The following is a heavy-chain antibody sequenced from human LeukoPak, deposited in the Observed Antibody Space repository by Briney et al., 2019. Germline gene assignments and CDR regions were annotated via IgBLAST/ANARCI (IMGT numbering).Heavy chain of an antibody. CDR2: VYYTGTT. V-gene: IGHV4-59*11. Sequence: SETLSLTCTVSGASISAHYWSWIRQPPGKGLEYIGDVYYTGTTNYNPSLKSRVTMSAETSKNQFSLRLTSVTAADTAVYYCAKFGTYPVHVSYSYYYLDVWGKGTTVTVSS. D-gene: IGHD1-26*01. CDR1: GASISAHY. J-gene: IGHJ6*03. CDR3: AKFGTYPVHVSYSYYYLDV.